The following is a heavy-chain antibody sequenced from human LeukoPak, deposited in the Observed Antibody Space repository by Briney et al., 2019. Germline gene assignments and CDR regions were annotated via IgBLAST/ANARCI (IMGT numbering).Heavy chain of an antibody. Sequence: ASVKVSCKASGYTFTGYYIHWVRQAPGQGLEWMGRINPNSGGTNYAQKFQGRVTMTRDTSISTAYMELSRLRSDDTAVYYCATGEWELLSLDYWGQGTLVTVSS. CDR2: INPNSGGT. CDR3: ATGEWELLSLDY. V-gene: IGHV1-2*06. D-gene: IGHD1-26*01. CDR1: GYTFTGYY. J-gene: IGHJ4*02.